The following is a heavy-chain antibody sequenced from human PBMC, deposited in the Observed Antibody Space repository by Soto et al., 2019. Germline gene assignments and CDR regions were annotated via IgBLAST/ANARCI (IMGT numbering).Heavy chain of an antibody. CDR3: ARATYIVVVPDMDV. J-gene: IGHJ6*03. Sequence: ASVKVSCKASGYTFTSYAMHWVRQAPGQRLEWMGWINAGKGNTKYSQKFQGRVTITRDASATTAYMELSSLRSEDTAVYYCARATYIVVVPDMDVWGKGTTVTVSS. CDR2: INAGKGNT. CDR1: GYTFTSYA. D-gene: IGHD2-2*01. V-gene: IGHV1-3*01.